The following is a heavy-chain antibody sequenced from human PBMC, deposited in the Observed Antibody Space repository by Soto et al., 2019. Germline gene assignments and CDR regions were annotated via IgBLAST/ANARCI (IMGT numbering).Heavy chain of an antibody. CDR2: IIPILGIA. CDR3: ARAFGSGWSDY. V-gene: IGHV1-69*02. CDR1: GGTFSSYT. Sequence: QVQLVQSGAEVKKPGSSVKVSCKASGGTFSSYTISWVRQAPGQGLEWMGRIIPILGIANYAQKFQGRVTXTXXKPTSTAYMELSSLRSEDTAVYYCARAFGSGWSDYWGQGTLVTVSS. D-gene: IGHD6-19*01. J-gene: IGHJ4*02.